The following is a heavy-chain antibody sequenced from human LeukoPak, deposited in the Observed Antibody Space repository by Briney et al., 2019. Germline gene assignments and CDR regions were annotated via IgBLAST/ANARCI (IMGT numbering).Heavy chain of an antibody. CDR3: ARGWAGRWLQLGWFDP. V-gene: IGHV3-30*03. CDR2: ISYDGSNK. Sequence: GRSLRLSCAASGFTFSSYGMHWVRQAPGKGLEWVAVISYDGSNKYYADSVKGRFTISRDNSKNTLYLQMNSLRAEDTAVYYCARGWAGRWLQLGWFDPWGQGTLVTVSS. CDR1: GFTFSSYG. D-gene: IGHD5-24*01. J-gene: IGHJ5*02.